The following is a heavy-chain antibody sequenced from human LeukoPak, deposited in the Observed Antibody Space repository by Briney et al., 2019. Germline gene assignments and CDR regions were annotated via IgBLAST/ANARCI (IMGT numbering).Heavy chain of an antibody. CDR1: GHTLSELP. Sequence: GASVKVSCKVAGHTLSELPMYWVRQAPGEGREGRGGFDPENDERIYAQKFRGRVTMTEDTSTNTAYMELSSLRSDDTAVYYSATEVTSIVPDYWGQGTLVTVSS. V-gene: IGHV1-24*01. D-gene: IGHD2-21*02. CDR2: FDPENDER. CDR3: ATEVTSIVPDY. J-gene: IGHJ4*02.